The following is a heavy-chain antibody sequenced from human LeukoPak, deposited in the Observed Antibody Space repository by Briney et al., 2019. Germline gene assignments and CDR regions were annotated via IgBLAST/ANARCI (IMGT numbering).Heavy chain of an antibody. J-gene: IGHJ6*02. D-gene: IGHD2-2*01. CDR3: AKDIVVVSAAIFHYYYYGMDV. Sequence: GGSLRLSCAASGFSFSSYAMSWVRQAPGKGLEWVSIISGSGDSTYYADSVKGRFTISRDNSKNALYLQMNSLRAEDTAVYYCAKDIVVVSAAIFHYYYYGMDVWGQGTTVTVSS. CDR1: GFSFSSYA. CDR2: ISGSGDST. V-gene: IGHV3-23*01.